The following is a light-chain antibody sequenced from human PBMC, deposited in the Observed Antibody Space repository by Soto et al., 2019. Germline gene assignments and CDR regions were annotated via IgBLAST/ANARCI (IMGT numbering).Light chain of an antibody. CDR2: EVY. CDR1: SSDVGGYNY. CDR3: SSYVGTNSYV. Sequence: QSVLTQPPSVSGSPGQSVTISCTGTSSDVGGYNYVSWYQQHPGKAPKLIIYEVYKRPSGVPDRFSGSKSGNTAALTVSGLQAEDEADYYCSSYVGTNSYVFGTGTKVT. J-gene: IGLJ1*01. V-gene: IGLV2-8*01.